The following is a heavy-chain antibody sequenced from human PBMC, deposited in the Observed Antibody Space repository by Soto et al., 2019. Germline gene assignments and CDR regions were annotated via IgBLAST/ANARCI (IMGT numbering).Heavy chain of an antibody. CDR1: GCSISSGGYS. CDR3: ARGWVATMTFDY. V-gene: IGHV4-30-2*01. CDR2: IYHSGST. D-gene: IGHD5-12*01. Sequence: PSETLSLTCPVSGCSISSGGYSWSWIRQPPGKGLEWIGYIYHSGSTYYNPSLKSRVTISVDRSKNQFSLKLSSVTAADTAVYYCARGWVATMTFDYWGQGTLVTVSS. J-gene: IGHJ4*02.